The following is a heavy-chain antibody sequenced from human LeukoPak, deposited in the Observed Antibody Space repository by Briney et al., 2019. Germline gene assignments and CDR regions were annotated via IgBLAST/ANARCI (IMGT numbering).Heavy chain of an antibody. J-gene: IGHJ4*02. V-gene: IGHV3-23*01. D-gene: IGHD6-19*01. CDR1: GFIFSSYS. CDR2: ISSASGVT. CDR3: AKHRAPVAGSPPENPTASFED. Sequence: GGSLRLSCPASGFIFSSYSMNWLRQAPGKGLDGVSAISSASGVTFYPCSVSGRFTVSRDQSKNTLSLQMTSLRVEDTAVYYCAKHRAPVAGSPPENPTASFEDWGQGTLVTVSS.